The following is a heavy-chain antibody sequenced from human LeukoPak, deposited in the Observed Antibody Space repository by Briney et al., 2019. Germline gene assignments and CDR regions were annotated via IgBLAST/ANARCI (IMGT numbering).Heavy chain of an antibody. CDR1: GFTVSSNY. CDR2: IYSGGST. D-gene: IGHD3-3*01. J-gene: IGHJ4*02. Sequence: GGSLRLSCAVSGFTVSSNYMSWVRQAPGKGLEWVSVIYSGGSTYHADSVKGRFTISRDNSKNTLYLQMNSLRAEDTAVYYCARAYPYYDFWSGYFDYWGQGTLVTVSS. V-gene: IGHV3-66*02. CDR3: ARAYPYYDFWSGYFDY.